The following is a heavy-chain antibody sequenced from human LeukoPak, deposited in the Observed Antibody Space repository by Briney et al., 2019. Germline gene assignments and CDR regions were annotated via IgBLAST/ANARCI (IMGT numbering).Heavy chain of an antibody. CDR1: GGSISRYY. CDR3: ARVVAAQGYYYYYMDV. CDR2: IYSSGST. J-gene: IGHJ6*03. V-gene: IGHV4-59*12. D-gene: IGHD6-13*01. Sequence: SETLSLTCTVSGGSISRYYWSWIRQPPGQGLEWIGNIYSSGSTNYNPSLKSRVTMSVDTSKNQFSLKLSSVTAADTAVYYCARVVAAQGYYYYYMDVWSKGTTVTVSS.